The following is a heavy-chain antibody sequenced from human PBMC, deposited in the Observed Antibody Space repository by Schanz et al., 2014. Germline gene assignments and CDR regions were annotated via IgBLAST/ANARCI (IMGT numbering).Heavy chain of an antibody. CDR3: ARPRFDYGEVDY. Sequence: VQLVESGGGLVKPGGSLRLSCEASEFTFSSYKMNWVRQAPGKGLEWVSALSGSGGSTYYADSVKGRFTISRDNSKTTLYLQMNSLRAEDTAVYYCARPRFDYGEVDYWGQGALVTVSS. J-gene: IGHJ4*02. CDR2: LSGSGGST. CDR1: EFTFSSYK. D-gene: IGHD4-17*01. V-gene: IGHV3-23*04.